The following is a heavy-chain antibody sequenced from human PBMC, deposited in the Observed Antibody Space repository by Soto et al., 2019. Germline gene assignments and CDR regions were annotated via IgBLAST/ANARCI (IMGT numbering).Heavy chain of an antibody. J-gene: IGHJ2*01. CDR1: GGSISSYY. V-gene: IGHV4-59*08. Sequence: SETLSLTCTFSGGSISSYYLSWIRQPPGKGLEWIGYIYYSGSTNYNPSLKSRVTISVDTSKNQFSLNLSSMTAADTSVYSCVRHAACSSIRCFSGYFDLWGRGTLVTVS. CDR3: VRHAACSSIRCFSGYFDL. CDR2: IYYSGST. D-gene: IGHD2-15*01.